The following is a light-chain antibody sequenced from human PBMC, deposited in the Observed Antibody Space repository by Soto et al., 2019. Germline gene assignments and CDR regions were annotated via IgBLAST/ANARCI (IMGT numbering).Light chain of an antibody. CDR2: DVS. Sequence: DIQMIQSPSSLSASVGDRVTSTCQASQDIKNYLNWYQQKPGKAPKLLIYDVSNLETGVPSRFSGSGSGTHFSLTISSLQPEDVATYYCQHYDHLPPLTFGGGTRVQIK. V-gene: IGKV1-33*01. J-gene: IGKJ4*01. CDR3: QHYDHLPPLT. CDR1: QDIKNY.